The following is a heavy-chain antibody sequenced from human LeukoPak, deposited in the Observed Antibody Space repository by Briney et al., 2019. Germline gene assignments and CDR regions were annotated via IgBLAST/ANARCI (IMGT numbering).Heavy chain of an antibody. J-gene: IGHJ4*02. Sequence: GGSLRLSCAASGFTFSNNWMHWVRQAPGKGLVWVSHINSDGSSTSYADSVKGRFTISRDNAKNTLYLQMNSLRAEDTAVYYCARDSSGWEPGANYDYWGQGTLVTVSS. D-gene: IGHD6-19*01. V-gene: IGHV3-74*01. CDR2: INSDGSST. CDR1: GFTFSNNW. CDR3: ARDSSGWEPGANYDY.